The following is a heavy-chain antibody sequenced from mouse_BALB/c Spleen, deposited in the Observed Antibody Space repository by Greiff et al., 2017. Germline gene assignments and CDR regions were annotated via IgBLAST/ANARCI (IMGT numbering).Heavy chain of an antibody. J-gene: IGHJ4*01. D-gene: IGHD2-3*01. Sequence: EVQLVESGPGLVKPSQSLSLTCTVTGYSITSDYAWNWIRQFPGNKLEWMGYISYSGSTSYNPSLKSRISITRDTSKNQFFLQLNSVTTEDTATYYCARWLLRKDYYAMDYWGQGTSVTVSS. CDR1: GYSITSDYA. CDR2: ISYSGST. V-gene: IGHV3-2*02. CDR3: ARWLLRKDYYAMDY.